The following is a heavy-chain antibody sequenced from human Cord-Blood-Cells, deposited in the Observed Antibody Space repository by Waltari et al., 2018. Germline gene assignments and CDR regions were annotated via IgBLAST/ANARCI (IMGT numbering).Heavy chain of an antibody. V-gene: IGHV1-58*01. CDR3: AALVQGVISREDY. CDR1: GFTFTSSA. Sequence: QMQLVQSGPEVKKPGTSVKVSCKASGFTFTSSAVQWVRQARGQRLEWIGWIVVGSGNTNYAQKFQERVTITRDMSTSTAYRELSSLRSEDTAVYYCAALVQGVISREDYWGQGTLVTVSS. D-gene: IGHD3-10*01. J-gene: IGHJ4*02. CDR2: IVVGSGNT.